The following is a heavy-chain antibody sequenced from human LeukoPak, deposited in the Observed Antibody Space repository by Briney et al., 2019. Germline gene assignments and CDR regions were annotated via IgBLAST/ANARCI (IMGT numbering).Heavy chain of an antibody. CDR1: GESFSTYY. V-gene: IGHV4-34*01. CDR3: ARGPQYYYDSSGYCTFDY. D-gene: IGHD3-22*01. J-gene: IGHJ4*02. CDR2: INHSGST. Sequence: PSETLSLTCVVYGESFSTYYWSWIRQPPGKGLEWIGEINHSGSTNYNPSLKSRVTISIDTSKNQFSLKLSSVTAADTAVYYCARGPQYYYDSSGYCTFDYWGQGTLVTVSS.